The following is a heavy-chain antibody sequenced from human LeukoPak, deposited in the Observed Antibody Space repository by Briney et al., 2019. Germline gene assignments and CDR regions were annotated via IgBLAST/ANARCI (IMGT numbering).Heavy chain of an antibody. J-gene: IGHJ4*02. D-gene: IGHD3-22*01. CDR3: TTDLGSPDYYDSSGYFDY. CDR1: GFNFNNAW. Sequence: SGGSLRLSCAASGFNFNNAWMRWVRQAPGKGLEWIGRIKSKTDGGKTDYAAPVKGRFTISRDDSKSTLYLQMNSLKIEDTAVYYCTTDLGSPDYYDSSGYFDYWGQGTLVTVSS. V-gene: IGHV3-15*01. CDR2: IKSKTDGGKT.